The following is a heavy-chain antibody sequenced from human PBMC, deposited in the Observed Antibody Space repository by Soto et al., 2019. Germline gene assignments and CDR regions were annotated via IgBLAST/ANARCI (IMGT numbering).Heavy chain of an antibody. Sequence: HPGGSLRLSCAASGFTFSSYAMSWVRQAPGKGLEWVSAISGSGGSTYYADSVKGRFTISRDNSKNTLYLQMNSLRAEDTAVYYCAKVGLEYSSSFRNWFDPWGQGTLVTVSS. V-gene: IGHV3-23*01. CDR3: AKVGLEYSSSFRNWFDP. D-gene: IGHD6-6*01. CDR2: ISGSGGST. CDR1: GFTFSSYA. J-gene: IGHJ5*02.